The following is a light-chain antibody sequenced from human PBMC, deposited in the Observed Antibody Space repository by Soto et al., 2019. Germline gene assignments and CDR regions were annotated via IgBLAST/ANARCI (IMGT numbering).Light chain of an antibody. CDR2: GNS. Sequence: QSVLTQPPSVSGAPGQRVTISCTGSSSNIGAGYDVHWYQQLPGTAPKLLIYGNSNRPSGVPDRFSGSKSGTSASLPITGLQAEDEADYYCQSYDSSLSEVFGGGTKLTVL. V-gene: IGLV1-40*01. CDR1: SSNIGAGYD. J-gene: IGLJ3*02. CDR3: QSYDSSLSEV.